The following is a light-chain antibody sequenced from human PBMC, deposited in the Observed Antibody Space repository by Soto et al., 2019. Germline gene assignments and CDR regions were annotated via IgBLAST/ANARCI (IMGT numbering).Light chain of an antibody. CDR2: EVS. Sequence: QSVLTQPPSASGAPGESGTFSCTGNSREGGGYKYGSWHQKDPGKAPKLIIYEVSQRPSGVPDRFSGSKSGNTASLTVSGLQAEDEADYYCSSYAGSNHVLFGGGTQLTVL. CDR1: SREGGGYKY. J-gene: IGLJ3*02. CDR3: SSYAGSNHVL. V-gene: IGLV2-8*01.